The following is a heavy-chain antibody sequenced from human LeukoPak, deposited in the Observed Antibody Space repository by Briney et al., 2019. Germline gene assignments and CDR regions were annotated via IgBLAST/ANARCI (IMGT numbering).Heavy chain of an antibody. V-gene: IGHV4-39*01. CDR3: ARLNKIVVVPAAVDY. CDR1: GGSISSSSYY. J-gene: IGHJ4*02. CDR2: IYYSAST. Sequence: TSETLSLTCTVSGGSISSSSYYWGWIRQPPGKGLEWIGSIYYSASTYYNPSLKSRVTISVHTSKNQFSLKLSSVTAADTAVYYCARLNKIVVVPAAVDYWGQGTLVTVSS. D-gene: IGHD2-2*01.